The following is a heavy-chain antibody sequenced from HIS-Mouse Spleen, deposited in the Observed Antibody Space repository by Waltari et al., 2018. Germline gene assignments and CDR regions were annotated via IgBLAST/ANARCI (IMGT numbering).Heavy chain of an antibody. D-gene: IGHD6-19*01. Sequence: QVQLQQWGAGLLNPPEPMSLTCSVNGGSFSGYYWSWIREPPWKGLEWIGEIKQSGSTNYNPSLKSRVTISVDTSKNQFSLKLSSVTAADTAVYYCARTVSIAVAGSDAFDIWGQGTMVTVSS. J-gene: IGHJ3*02. CDR2: IKQSGST. V-gene: IGHV4-34*01. CDR3: ARTVSIAVAGSDAFDI. CDR1: GGSFSGYY.